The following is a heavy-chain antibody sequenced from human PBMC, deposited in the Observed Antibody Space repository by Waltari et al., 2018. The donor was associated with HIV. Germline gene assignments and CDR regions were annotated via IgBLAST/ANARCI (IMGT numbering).Heavy chain of an antibody. CDR1: GFVFRSLA. J-gene: IGHJ3*01. Sequence: VQLVESGGGVVQPGASLRLSCEGSGFVFRSLALHWVRQAPGQGLEWGATISYDGSNRHLSDSVKGRFTISRDNSKNTTYLEMTSLRPDDTAVFFCAKDGGGSKTDSFEVWGQGTLVTV. D-gene: IGHD3-16*01. CDR2: ISYDGSNR. V-gene: IGHV3-30*18. CDR3: AKDGGGSKTDSFEV.